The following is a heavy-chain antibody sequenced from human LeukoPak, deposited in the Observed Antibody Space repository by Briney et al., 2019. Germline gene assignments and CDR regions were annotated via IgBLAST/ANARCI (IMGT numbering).Heavy chain of an antibody. D-gene: IGHD2-21*02. CDR3: AKEAAAFTVVVTAAGIDY. V-gene: IGHV3-64D*09. CDR1: GFTFSSYA. J-gene: IGHJ4*02. CDR2: ISSNGGST. Sequence: PGGSLRLSCSASGFTFSSYAMHWVRQAPGKGLEYVSAISSNGGSTYYADSVKGRFTISRDNSKNTLYLQMSSLRAEDTAVYYCAKEAAAFTVVVTAAGIDYWGQGTLVTVSS.